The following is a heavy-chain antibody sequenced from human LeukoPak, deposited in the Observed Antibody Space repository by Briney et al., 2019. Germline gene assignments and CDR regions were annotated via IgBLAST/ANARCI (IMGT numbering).Heavy chain of an antibody. V-gene: IGHV4-4*09. J-gene: IGHJ5*02. D-gene: IGHD3-10*01. CDR3: ARLGFSHPGAYWLDP. Sequence: SETLSLTCTVSGGSISGYYWSWIRQPPGKRLEWIGYIYSSGSTNYNPSLKSRVSMSVYMSKNQFSLRLSSVTAADTAVYYCARLGFSHPGAYWLDPWGQGTLVTVSS. CDR1: GGSISGYY. CDR2: IYSSGST.